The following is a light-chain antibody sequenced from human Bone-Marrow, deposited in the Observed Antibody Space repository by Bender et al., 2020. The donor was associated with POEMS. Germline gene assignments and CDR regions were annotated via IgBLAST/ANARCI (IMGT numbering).Light chain of an antibody. J-gene: IGLJ2*01. CDR1: SSDVGGYKA. Sequence: SALTQPASVSGSPGQSITISCTGNSSDVGGYKAVTWYQQHPGKAPKLLIYDVSNRPSGVSNRFSGSKSGNTASLTISGLQAEDEADYYCSSFTTTNPLFGGGTKLTVL. CDR3: SSFTTTNPL. CDR2: DVS. V-gene: IGLV2-14*03.